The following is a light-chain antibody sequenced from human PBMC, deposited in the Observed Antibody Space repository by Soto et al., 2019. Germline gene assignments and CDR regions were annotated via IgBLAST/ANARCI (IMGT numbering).Light chain of an antibody. CDR3: QHYNNWPPWT. V-gene: IGKV3-15*01. Sequence: EIVMTQSPATLSVSPGERATLSCSASQSVSSNLAWYQQKPGQAPRLLIYGASTRATGIPARFSGSGSGTKFTLTISSLQSEDFAVYYCQHYNNWPPWTFGQGTKVEFK. J-gene: IGKJ1*01. CDR2: GAS. CDR1: QSVSSN.